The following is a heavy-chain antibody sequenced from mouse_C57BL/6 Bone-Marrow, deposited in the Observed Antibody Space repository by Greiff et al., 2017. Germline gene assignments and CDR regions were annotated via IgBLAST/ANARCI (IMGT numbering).Heavy chain of an antibody. Sequence: DVMLVESGGDLVKPGGSLTLSCAASGFTFSSYGMSWVRQTPDKRLEWVATISSGGSYTSYPDSVKGRFTISRDNATNTLYLQLSSLTSEDTAMDYCARRGGGYAMDDWGKGTSVTVSS. J-gene: IGHJ4*01. CDR2: ISSGGSYT. V-gene: IGHV5-6*02. D-gene: IGHD1-1*02. CDR1: GFTFSSYG. CDR3: ARRGGGYAMDD.